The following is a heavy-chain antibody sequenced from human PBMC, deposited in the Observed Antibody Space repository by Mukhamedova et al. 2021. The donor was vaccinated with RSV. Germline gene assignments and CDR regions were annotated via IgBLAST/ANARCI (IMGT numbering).Heavy chain of an antibody. J-gene: IGHJ4*02. V-gene: IGHV1-69*08. Sequence: WVRQAPGQGLEWMGRIIPILGTPNYAPKFQGRVTMTRDTSTSTVYMELSSLRSEDTAVYYCARSGYADYWGQGTLVTVSS. CDR2: IIPILGTP. CDR3: ARSGYADY. D-gene: IGHD5-12*01.